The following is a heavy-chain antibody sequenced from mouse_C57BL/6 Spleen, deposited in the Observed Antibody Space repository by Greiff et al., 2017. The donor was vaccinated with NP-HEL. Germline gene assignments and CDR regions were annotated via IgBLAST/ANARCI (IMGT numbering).Heavy chain of an antibody. Sequence: EVQLQQSGPELVKPGASVKISCKASGYTFTDYYMNWVKQSHGKSLEWIGDINPNNGGTSYNQKFKGKATLTVDKSSSTAYMELRSLTSEDSAVDYCARLSSSYYAMDYWGQGTSVTVSS. D-gene: IGHD1-1*01. J-gene: IGHJ4*01. V-gene: IGHV1-26*01. CDR3: ARLSSSYYAMDY. CDR2: INPNNGGT. CDR1: GYTFTDYY.